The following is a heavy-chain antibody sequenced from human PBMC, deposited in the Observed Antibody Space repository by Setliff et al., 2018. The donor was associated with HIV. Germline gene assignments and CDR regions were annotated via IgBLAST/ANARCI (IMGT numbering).Heavy chain of an antibody. V-gene: IGHV4-4*07. Sequence: SETLSLTCSVSGASISSHYWNWIRQPAGKGLEWIGRIYTSGSTNYNPSLKSRVTISVEKSKNQFSLNLSSVTAADTAVYYCASSYDPNYYVSGSYYRHQGMYFDYWGQGMLVTVSS. CDR3: ASSYDPNYYVSGSYYRHQGMYFDY. CDR1: GASISSHY. D-gene: IGHD3-10*01. CDR2: IYTSGST. J-gene: IGHJ4*02.